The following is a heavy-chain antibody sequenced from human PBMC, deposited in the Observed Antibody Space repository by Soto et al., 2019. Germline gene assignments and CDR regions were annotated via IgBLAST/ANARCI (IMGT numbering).Heavy chain of an antibody. CDR3: AHRRLAAGLDV. CDR2: IYWDDDK. D-gene: IGHD6-13*01. V-gene: IGHV2-5*02. J-gene: IGHJ6*02. Sequence: QITLKESGPTLVKPTQTLTLTRTLSGFSLSTSGVGVGWIRQPPGKALEWLALIYWDDDKRYSPSLKSRLTITKDTSKHQVVLTMTNMDPVDTATYYCAHRRLAAGLDVWGQGTTVTVSS. CDR1: GFSLSTSGVG.